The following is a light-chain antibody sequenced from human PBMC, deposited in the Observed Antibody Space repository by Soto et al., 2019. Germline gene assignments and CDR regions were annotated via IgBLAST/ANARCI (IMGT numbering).Light chain of an antibody. J-gene: IGKJ1*01. CDR3: PQFGYSPRT. Sequence: IVVSQSPGTLSLSPGETATLSCRASQTVNSDYLAWYQQRPGQAPRLLIFTTSRRATDIPDRFSGSGSGTDFTLAIRRLEPEDFAVYYCPQFGYSPRTFGQGTKVDIK. CDR1: QTVNSDY. V-gene: IGKV3-20*01. CDR2: TTS.